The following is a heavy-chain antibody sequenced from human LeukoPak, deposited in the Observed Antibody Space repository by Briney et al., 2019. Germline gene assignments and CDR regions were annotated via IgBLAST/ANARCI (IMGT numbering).Heavy chain of an antibody. CDR2: INHSGST. J-gene: IGHJ4*02. CDR1: GGSFSGYY. CDR3: ARYCTNGVCYRGAYYFDY. V-gene: IGHV4-34*01. Sequence: SETLSLTCAVYGGSFSGYYWSWIRQPPGKGLEWIGEINHSGSTNYNPSLKSRVTISVDTSKNQFSLKLSSVTAADTAVYYCARYCTNGVCYRGAYYFDYWGQGTLATVSS. D-gene: IGHD2-8*01.